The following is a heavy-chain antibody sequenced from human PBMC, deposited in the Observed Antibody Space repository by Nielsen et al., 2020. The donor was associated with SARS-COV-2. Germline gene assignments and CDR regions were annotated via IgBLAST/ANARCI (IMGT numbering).Heavy chain of an antibody. D-gene: IGHD6-13*01. J-gene: IGHJ3*02. V-gene: IGHV3-74*01. CDR1: GFTFSSYW. CDR3: ARVRVREQLVDDDAFDI. Sequence: GGSLSLSCAASGFTFSSYWLYWVRQAPGKGLVWVSRINSDGSSTSYADSVKGRFTISRDNAKNTLYLQMNSLRAEDTAVYYCARVRVREQLVDDDAFDIWGQGTMVTVSS. CDR2: INSDGSST.